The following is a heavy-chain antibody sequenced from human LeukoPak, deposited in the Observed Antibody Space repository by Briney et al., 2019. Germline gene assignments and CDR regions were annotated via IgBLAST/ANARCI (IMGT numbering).Heavy chain of an antibody. CDR1: GFIFKNYG. D-gene: IGHD7-27*01. CDR3: GRDLAWGAFDS. Sequence: GVSLTLSCAASGFIFKNYGRKWLRQAPGKGLEGLTRISPCGGRTQYTHSVKGRFTISRDDSKNTLCLQMNSVRVGDTAVYYCGRDLAWGAFDSWGQGTLVTVSS. J-gene: IGHJ4*02. V-gene: IGHV3-23*01. CDR2: ISPCGGRT.